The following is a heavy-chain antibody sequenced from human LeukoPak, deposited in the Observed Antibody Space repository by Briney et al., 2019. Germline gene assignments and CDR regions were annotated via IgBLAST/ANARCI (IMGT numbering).Heavy chain of an antibody. CDR2: IKGDGSYK. Sequence: GGSLRLSCAASGFTFSNYWMSWVRQAPGKGLEWVANIKGDGSYKYYVDSVKGRFTISRDNAKSSVYLQMNTLRAEDTAVCYCARAGSAAAGNFDYWGQGTLVTVSS. J-gene: IGHJ4*02. CDR3: ARAGSAAAGNFDY. V-gene: IGHV3-7*01. CDR1: GFTFSNYW. D-gene: IGHD6-13*01.